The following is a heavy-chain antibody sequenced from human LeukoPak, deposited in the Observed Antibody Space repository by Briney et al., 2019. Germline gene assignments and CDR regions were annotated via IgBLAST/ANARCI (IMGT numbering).Heavy chain of an antibody. CDR3: ARDRDLGYPLDY. CDR1: GFTFSSYA. D-gene: IGHD2-21*01. V-gene: IGHV3-30-3*01. Sequence: GRSPRLSCAASGFTFSSYAMHWVRQAPGKGLEWVAVISYDGSNKYYADSVKGRFTISRDNSKNTLYLQMNSLRAEDTAVYYCARDRDLGYPLDYWGRGTLVTVSS. CDR2: ISYDGSNK. J-gene: IGHJ4*02.